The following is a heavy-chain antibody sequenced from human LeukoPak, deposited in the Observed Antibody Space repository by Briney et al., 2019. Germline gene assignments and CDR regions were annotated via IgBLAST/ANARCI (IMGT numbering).Heavy chain of an antibody. CDR1: GFTFSGSA. CDR2: IRSKANSYAT. J-gene: IGHJ4*02. Sequence: GGSLTLSCAASGFTFSGSAMHWVRQASGKGLEWVGRIRSKANSYATAYAASVEGRFTISRDDSKNTAYLQMNSLKTEDTAVYYCTRRDAGSPYVYWGQGTLVTVSS. CDR3: TRRDAGSPYVY. V-gene: IGHV3-73*01. D-gene: IGHD3-16*01.